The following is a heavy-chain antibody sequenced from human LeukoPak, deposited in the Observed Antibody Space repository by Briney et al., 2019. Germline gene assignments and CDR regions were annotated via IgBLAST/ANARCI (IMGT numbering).Heavy chain of an antibody. J-gene: IGHJ4*02. CDR3: ARIRPRERYCSGGSCRRYFDY. CDR1: GGSISSSGYY. V-gene: IGHV4-39*07. CDR2: INHSGST. D-gene: IGHD2-15*01. Sequence: PSETLSLTCTVSGGSISSSGYYWSWIRQPPGKGLEWIGEINHSGSTNYNPSLKSRVTISVDTSKNQFSLKLSSVTAADTAVYYCARIRPRERYCSGGSCRRYFDYWGQGTLVTVSS.